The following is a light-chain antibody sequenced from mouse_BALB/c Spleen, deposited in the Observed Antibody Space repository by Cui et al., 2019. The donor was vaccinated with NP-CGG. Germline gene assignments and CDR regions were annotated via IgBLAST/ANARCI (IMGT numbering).Light chain of an antibody. V-gene: IGLV1*01. CDR2: GTN. J-gene: IGLJ1*01. Sequence: QAFVTQESALTTSPGETVTLTCRSSTGAVTTSNYANWVQEEPDHLLSGLIGGTNNRAPGVPARFSGSLIGDKAALTITGAQTEDEAIYFCALWYSNHWVFGGGTKLTVL. CDR3: ALWYSNHWV. CDR1: TGAVTTSNY.